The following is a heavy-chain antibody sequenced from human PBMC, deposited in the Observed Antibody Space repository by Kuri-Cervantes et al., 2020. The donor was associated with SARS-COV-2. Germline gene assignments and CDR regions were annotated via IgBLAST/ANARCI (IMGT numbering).Heavy chain of an antibody. CDR1: GFTFSSYA. Sequence: GGSLRLSCAASGFTFSSYAMSWVRQAPGKGLEWVSAISGSGGSTYYADSVKGRFTISRDNSKNTLYLQMNSLRAEDTAVYYCARGGSSGRSQLEYWGPGNLVTVSS. D-gene: IGHD6-19*01. V-gene: IGHV3-23*01. J-gene: IGHJ4*01. CDR3: ARGGSSGRSQLEY. CDR2: ISGSGGST.